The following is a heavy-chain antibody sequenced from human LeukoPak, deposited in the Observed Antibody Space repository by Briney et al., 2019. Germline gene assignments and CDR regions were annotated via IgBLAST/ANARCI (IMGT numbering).Heavy chain of an antibody. D-gene: IGHD4-23*01. J-gene: IGHJ6*02. CDR2: ISGSGGST. Sequence: PGGSLRLSCAASGFTFSSYAMSWVRQAPGKGLEWVSAISGSGGSTYHADSVKGRFTISRDNSKNTLYLQMNSLRAEDTAVYYCAKRVTSGGPYYYGMDVWGQGTTVTVSS. CDR3: AKRVTSGGPYYYGMDV. CDR1: GFTFSSYA. V-gene: IGHV3-23*01.